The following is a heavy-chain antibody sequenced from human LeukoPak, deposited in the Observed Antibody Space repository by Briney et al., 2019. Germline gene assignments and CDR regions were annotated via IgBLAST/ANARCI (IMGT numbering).Heavy chain of an antibody. CDR3: ARDRRTVAGTGSGYYFDY. Sequence: GASVKVSCKASGYTFTSYGISWVRQAPGQGLEWMGWISAYNGNTNYAQKLQGRVTMTTDTSTSTAYMELRSLRSDDTAVYHCARDRRTVAGTGSGYYFDYWGQGTLVTVSS. CDR1: GYTFTSYG. D-gene: IGHD6-19*01. CDR2: ISAYNGNT. V-gene: IGHV1-18*01. J-gene: IGHJ4*02.